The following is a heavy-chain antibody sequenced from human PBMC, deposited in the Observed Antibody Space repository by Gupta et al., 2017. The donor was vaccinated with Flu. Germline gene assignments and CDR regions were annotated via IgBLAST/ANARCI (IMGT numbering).Heavy chain of an antibody. Sequence: GYYWSWIRQPTGKGLDWIGYISYTGITNYNPSLKSRVTISVDTSENQFSLKLSSVTAADTAVYYCARSATIFGVVTGYYMDVGGKGTTVTVSS. V-gene: IGHV4-61*08. CDR3: ARSATIFGVVTGYYMDV. CDR2: ISYTGIT. CDR1: GYY. D-gene: IGHD3-3*01. J-gene: IGHJ6*03.